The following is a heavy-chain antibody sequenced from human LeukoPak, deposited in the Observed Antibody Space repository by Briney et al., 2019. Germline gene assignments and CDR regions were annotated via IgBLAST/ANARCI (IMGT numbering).Heavy chain of an antibody. D-gene: IGHD2-15*01. CDR2: IKQDGSEK. J-gene: IGHJ4*02. Sequence: GGSLRLSCAAAGFTVSSYWMTSVRHAPGKGLEWVTNIKQDGSEKYYVDSVKCRYTISRDNAKNSLYLQMNSLRAEDTALYYCAKARGGGYPFDYWGQGTLVTVSS. CDR1: GFTVSSYW. V-gene: IGHV3-7*03. CDR3: AKARGGGYPFDY.